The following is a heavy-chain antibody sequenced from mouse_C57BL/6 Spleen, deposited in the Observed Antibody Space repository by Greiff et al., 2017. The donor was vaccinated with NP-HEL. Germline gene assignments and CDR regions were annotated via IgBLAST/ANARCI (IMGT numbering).Heavy chain of an antibody. Sequence: QVQLQQPGAELVKPGASVKLSCKASGYTFTSYWMHWVKQRPGQGLEWIVMIHPNSGSTNYNEKFKSKATLTVDKSSSTAYMQLSSLTSEDSAVYYCAVGDYDGYYYAMDYWGQGTSVTVSS. CDR2: IHPNSGST. V-gene: IGHV1-64*01. CDR1: GYTFTSYW. D-gene: IGHD2-4*01. J-gene: IGHJ4*01. CDR3: AVGDYDGYYYAMDY.